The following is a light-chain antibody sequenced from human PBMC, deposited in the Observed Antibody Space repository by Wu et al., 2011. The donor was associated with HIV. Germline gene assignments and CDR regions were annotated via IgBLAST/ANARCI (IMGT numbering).Light chain of an antibody. CDR1: QSVSSH. CDR2: DAS. J-gene: IGKJ4*01. Sequence: ATLSCRASQSVSSHLAWYQQKPGQAPRLLIYDASNRATGIPARFSGSGSGTDFTLTISSLEPEDFAVYYCQQYNNWLTFGGGTKVEIK. V-gene: IGKV3-11*01. CDR3: QQYNNWLT.